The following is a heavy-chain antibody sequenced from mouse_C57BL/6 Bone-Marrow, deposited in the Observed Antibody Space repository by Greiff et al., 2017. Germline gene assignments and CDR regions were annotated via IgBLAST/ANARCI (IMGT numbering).Heavy chain of an antibody. J-gene: IGHJ2*01. Sequence: EVKLVESGGGLVQPGGSMKLSCVASGFTFSNYWMNWVRQSPEKGLEWVAQIRLKSDNYATHYAKSVKGRFTISRDDSKSSVYLQMNNLRAEDTGIYYCTITTVVAGGYWGQGTTLTVSS. CDR1: GFTFSNYW. CDR3: TITTVVAGGY. CDR2: IRLKSDNYAT. V-gene: IGHV6-3*01. D-gene: IGHD1-1*01.